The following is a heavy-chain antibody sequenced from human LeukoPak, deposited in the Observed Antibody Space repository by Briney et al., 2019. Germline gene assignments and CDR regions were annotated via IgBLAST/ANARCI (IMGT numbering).Heavy chain of an antibody. V-gene: IGHV4-39*01. Sequence: PSETLSLTCAVSGGSISGSSYFWGWIRHPPGKGLEWIGSIYYSGNTYYNPSLKSRVTISVDTSKTQFSLKLSSVTAADTAVYYCARLKEGIDYWGQGTLVTVSS. CDR1: GGSISGSSYF. CDR2: IYYSGNT. D-gene: IGHD3-10*01. J-gene: IGHJ4*02. CDR3: ARLKEGIDY.